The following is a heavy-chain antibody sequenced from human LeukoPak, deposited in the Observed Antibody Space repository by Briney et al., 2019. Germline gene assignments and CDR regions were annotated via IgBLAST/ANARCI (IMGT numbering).Heavy chain of an antibody. CDR3: ARLGEKADFDY. V-gene: IGHV3-7*01. CDR1: GFTFSSYR. J-gene: IGHJ4*02. CDR2: IKQDGSES. D-gene: IGHD3-16*01. Sequence: GGSLRLSCAASGFTFSSYRMSWVRQVPGKGLEWVANIKQDGSESYYADSVKGRFTFSRDNAKNSLYLQINSLRAEDTAVYYCARLGEKADFDYWGQGTLVTVSS.